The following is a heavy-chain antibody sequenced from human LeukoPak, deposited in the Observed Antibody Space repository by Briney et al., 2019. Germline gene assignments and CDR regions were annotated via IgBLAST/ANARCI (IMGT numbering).Heavy chain of an antibody. Sequence: PSETLSLTCTVSGGSISSTTYYWSWIRQPPGKGLEWIGYIYYSGSTNYNPSLKSRVTISVDTSKNQFSLKLSSVTAADTAVYYCARAPPVLGWLTGDFDYWGQGTLVTVSS. J-gene: IGHJ4*02. D-gene: IGHD2-21*01. CDR1: GGSISSTTYY. CDR3: ARAPPVLGWLTGDFDY. CDR2: IYYSGST. V-gene: IGHV4-61*01.